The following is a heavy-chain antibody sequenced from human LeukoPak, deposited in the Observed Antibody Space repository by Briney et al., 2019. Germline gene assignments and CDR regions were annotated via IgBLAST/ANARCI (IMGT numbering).Heavy chain of an antibody. J-gene: IGHJ4*02. D-gene: IGHD6-13*01. Sequence: PSETLSLTCTVSGGSISSSSYYWGWIRQPPGKGLEWIGSIYYSGSTNYNPSLESRVTISIDTSKNQFSLMLRSVTAADAAVYYCARIAAGGTVWGQGTLVTVSS. V-gene: IGHV4-39*07. CDR2: IYYSGST. CDR1: GGSISSSSYY. CDR3: ARIAAGGTV.